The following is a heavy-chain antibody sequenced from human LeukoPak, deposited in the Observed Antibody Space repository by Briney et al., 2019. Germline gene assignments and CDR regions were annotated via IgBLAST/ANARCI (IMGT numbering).Heavy chain of an antibody. D-gene: IGHD3-3*01. CDR1: GLAFSSHA. Sequence: GGSLRLSCAASGLAFSSHAMGWVRQPPGKGLEWVSTISVASITFYADSVKGRFTISRDNSRNTVYLQMTSLRADDTAVYYCADYGVSGVRNNFYWGLGTLVTVSS. CDR3: ADYGVSGVRNNFY. CDR2: ISVASIT. V-gene: IGHV3-23*01. J-gene: IGHJ4*02.